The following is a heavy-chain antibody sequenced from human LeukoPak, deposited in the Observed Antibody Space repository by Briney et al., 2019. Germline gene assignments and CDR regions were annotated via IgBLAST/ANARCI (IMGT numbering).Heavy chain of an antibody. CDR2: IRYDGSNK. CDR1: GFTFSSYG. V-gene: IGHV3-30*02. CDR3: AKDRDYYGSGSLPYFDS. J-gene: IGHJ4*02. Sequence: QTGGSLRLSCAASGFTFSSYGMHWVRQAPGKGLEWVAFIRYDGSNKYYADSVKGRFTISRENSKNTLYLKMNSLRAEDTAVYYCAKDRDYYGSGSLPYFDSWGQGTLVTVSS. D-gene: IGHD3-10*01.